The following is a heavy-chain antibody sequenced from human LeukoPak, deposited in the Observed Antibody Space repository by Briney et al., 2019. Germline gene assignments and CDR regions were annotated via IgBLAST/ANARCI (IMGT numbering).Heavy chain of an antibody. D-gene: IGHD5-12*01. CDR3: ARDVLTPIVATIREDAFDI. CDR1: GGTFSSYA. V-gene: IGHV1-69*13. Sequence: GASVKVSCKASGGTFSSYAISWVRQAPGQGLEWMGGIIPIFGTANYAQKFQGRVTITADESTSTAYMELSSPRSEDTAVYYCARDVLTPIVATIREDAFDIWGQGTMVTVSS. J-gene: IGHJ3*02. CDR2: IIPIFGTA.